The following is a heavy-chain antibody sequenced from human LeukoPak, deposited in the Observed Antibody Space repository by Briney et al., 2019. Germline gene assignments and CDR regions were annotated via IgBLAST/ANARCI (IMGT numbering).Heavy chain of an antibody. V-gene: IGHV3-23*01. CDR3: AKKYYDILTGPDY. CDR2: ISGSGGST. Sequence: GGSLRLSCAASGFTFTSYAMSWVRQAPGKGLEWVSAISGSGGSTYYADSVKGRFTISRDNSKNTLYLQMNSLRAEDTAVYYCAKKYYDILTGPDYWGQGTLVTVSS. CDR1: GFTFTSYA. D-gene: IGHD3-9*01. J-gene: IGHJ4*02.